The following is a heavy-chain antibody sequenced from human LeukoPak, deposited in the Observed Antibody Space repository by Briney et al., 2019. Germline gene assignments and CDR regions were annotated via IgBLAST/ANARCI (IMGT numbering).Heavy chain of an antibody. V-gene: IGHV4-39*01. CDR1: GVSISSSEYY. Sequence: SETLSLTCTVSGVSISSSEYYWGWIRQPPGKGLEWIGNVYYGGSTYYSPSLKSRVTISVDTSKSQFSLRLSSVTAADTAVYYCARSPVAAWGSYFDYWGQGTLVTVSS. CDR3: ARSPVAAWGSYFDY. CDR2: VYYGGST. D-gene: IGHD6-19*01. J-gene: IGHJ4*02.